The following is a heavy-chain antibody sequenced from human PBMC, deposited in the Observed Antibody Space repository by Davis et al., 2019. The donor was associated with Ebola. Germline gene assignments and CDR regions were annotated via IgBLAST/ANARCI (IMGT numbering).Heavy chain of an antibody. V-gene: IGHV4-4*07. J-gene: IGHJ6*03. CDR1: GGSISSYY. D-gene: IGHD2-2*01. CDR3: ARTIVVVPAAMGGYYYYYMDV. CDR2: IYTSGST. Sequence: SETLSLTCTVSGGSISSYYWSWIRQPAGKGLEWIGRIYTSGSTNYNPSLKSRVTMSVDTSKNQFSLKLTSVTAADTAVYYCARTIVVVPAAMGGYYYYYMDVWGKGTTVTVSS.